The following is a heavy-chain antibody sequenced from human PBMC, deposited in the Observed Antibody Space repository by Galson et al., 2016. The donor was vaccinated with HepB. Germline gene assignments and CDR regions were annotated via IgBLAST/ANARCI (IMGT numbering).Heavy chain of an antibody. CDR2: IHYSGGT. CDR3: ARSAGGVTGLLDS. D-gene: IGHD2-21*02. CDR1: SCSINTGGYY. Sequence: QVQLQESGPGLVKPSQTLSLTCTVSSCSINTGGYYWGWIRQHPGKARQWIGCIHYSGGTFYNPPLESRVTISVDSSRNHLSLKLNAVNAADTAVYYCARSAGGVTGLLDSWGQGTLVIVSS. V-gene: IGHV4-31*03. J-gene: IGHJ4*02.